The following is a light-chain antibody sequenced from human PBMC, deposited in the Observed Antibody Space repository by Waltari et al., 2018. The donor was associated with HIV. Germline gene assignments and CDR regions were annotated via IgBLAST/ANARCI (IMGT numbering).Light chain of an antibody. CDR1: QSVKTW. V-gene: IGKV1-5*03. J-gene: IGKJ4*01. Sequence: DIQMTQSPSTLSASVGDRVTITCRASQSVKTWLAWYQQKPGRATDLLIYRASTVKSGVQSRFSGSGSGTEFTLTISSLKPDDFATYYCQEYDSYSKVTFGGGTEVEIK. CDR2: RAS. CDR3: QEYDSYSKVT.